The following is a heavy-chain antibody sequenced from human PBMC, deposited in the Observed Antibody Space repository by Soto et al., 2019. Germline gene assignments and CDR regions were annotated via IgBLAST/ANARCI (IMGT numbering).Heavy chain of an antibody. J-gene: IGHJ6*02. Sequence: SETLSLTCTVSGGSISSGGYYWSWIRQHPGKGLEWIGYIYYSGSTYYNPSLKSRVTISVDTSKNQFSLKLSSVTAADTAVYYCARDKGRSTYYDFWSGYKNHYYYYGMDVWGQGTTVTVSS. V-gene: IGHV4-31*03. CDR3: ARDKGRSTYYDFWSGYKNHYYYYGMDV. D-gene: IGHD3-3*01. CDR1: GGSISSGGYY. CDR2: IYYSGST.